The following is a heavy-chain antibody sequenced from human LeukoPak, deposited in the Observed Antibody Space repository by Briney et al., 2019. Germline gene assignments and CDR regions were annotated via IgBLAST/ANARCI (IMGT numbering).Heavy chain of an antibody. CDR2: IDWDDDK. D-gene: IGHD6-19*01. J-gene: IGHJ4*02. V-gene: IGHV2-70*16. CDR1: GFSLSTSGMC. Sequence: SGPVLVKPTQTLTLTCTFSGFSLSTSGMCVSWIRQPPGKALEWLARIDWDDDKFYSTSLKTRLTISRDTSKNQVVHTMTNMDPGDTATYYCARMPPSSYSSGWYHFDYWGQGTLVTVSS. CDR3: ARMPPSSYSSGWYHFDY.